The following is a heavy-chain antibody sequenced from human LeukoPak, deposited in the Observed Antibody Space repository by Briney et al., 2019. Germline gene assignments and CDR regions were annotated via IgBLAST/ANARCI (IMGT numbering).Heavy chain of an antibody. Sequence: GGSLRLSCAASGFTFSDHYIDWVRQAPGKGLEWVGRIRNKVTSYTTDYAASVRGRFTISRSDSENSLYLQMNSLKSEDTALYYCARGLNSGYYYDLDGFDFWGQGTMVTVSS. CDR3: ARGLNSGYYYDLDGFDF. J-gene: IGHJ3*01. CDR2: IRNKVTSYTT. CDR1: GFTFSDHY. D-gene: IGHD3-22*01. V-gene: IGHV3-72*01.